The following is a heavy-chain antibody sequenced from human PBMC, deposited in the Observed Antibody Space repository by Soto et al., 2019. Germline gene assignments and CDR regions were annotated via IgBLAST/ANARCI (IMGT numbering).Heavy chain of an antibody. Sequence: VSCKASGYTFTSYGISWVRQAPGQGLEWMGWISAYNGNTNYAQKLQGRVTMTTDTSTSTAYMELRSLRSDDTAVYYCARAPPIVVVVAAFDYWGQGTLVTVSS. CDR2: ISAYNGNT. J-gene: IGHJ4*02. D-gene: IGHD2-15*01. V-gene: IGHV1-18*01. CDR1: GYTFTSYG. CDR3: ARAPPIVVVVAAFDY.